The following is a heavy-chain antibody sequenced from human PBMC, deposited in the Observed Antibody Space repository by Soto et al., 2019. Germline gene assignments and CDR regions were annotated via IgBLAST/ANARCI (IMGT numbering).Heavy chain of an antibody. V-gene: IGHV1-69*02. CDR3: ARGGDIVVVVAATHNWFDP. J-gene: IGHJ5*02. CDR1: GGTFSSYT. CDR2: IIPILGIA. Sequence: QVQLVQSGAEVKKPGSSVKVSCKASGGTFSSYTISWVRQAPGQGLEWMGRIIPILGIANYAQKFQGRVTITADKSTSTAYMVLSSLRSEDTAVYYCARGGDIVVVVAATHNWFDPWGQGTLVTVSS. D-gene: IGHD2-15*01.